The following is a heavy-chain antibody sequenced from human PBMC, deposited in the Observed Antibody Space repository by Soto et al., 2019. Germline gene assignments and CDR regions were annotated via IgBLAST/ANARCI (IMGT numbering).Heavy chain of an antibody. V-gene: IGHV3-23*01. CDR3: AKLKGDYSGYYYNWFDP. CDR1: GFTFSSYA. Sequence: GGSLRLSCAASGFTFSSYAMSWVRQAPGKGLEWVSAISGSGGSTYYADSVKGRFTISRDNSKNTLYLQMNSLRAEDTAVYYCAKLKGDYSGYYYNWFDPWGQGTLVTVSS. D-gene: IGHD5-12*01. J-gene: IGHJ5*02. CDR2: ISGSGGST.